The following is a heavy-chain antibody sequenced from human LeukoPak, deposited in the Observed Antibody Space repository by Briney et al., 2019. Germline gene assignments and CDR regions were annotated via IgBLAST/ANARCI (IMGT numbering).Heavy chain of an antibody. V-gene: IGHV4-34*01. D-gene: IGHD1-1*01. CDR3: ARGKVWNPYYYYGMDV. CDR2: INHSGST. Sequence: SETLSLTCAVYGGSFSVYYWSWIRQPPGKGLEWIGEINHSGSTNYNPSLKSRVTISVDTSKNQFSQKLSSVTAADTAVYYCARGKVWNPYYYYGMDVWGQGTTVTVSS. J-gene: IGHJ6*02. CDR1: GGSFSVYY.